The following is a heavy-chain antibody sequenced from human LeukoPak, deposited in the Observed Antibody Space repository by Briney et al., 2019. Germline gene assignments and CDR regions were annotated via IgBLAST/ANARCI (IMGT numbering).Heavy chain of an antibody. D-gene: IGHD4-17*01. J-gene: IGHJ4*02. Sequence: SETLSLTCTVSGGSISSGSYYWGWIRQPPGKGGEWIGSIYYSGSGSPYYNPSLQSRVTISVDTFKSQFSMKLSSVTAADTAVYYCARMGTSVTSPPGYYWGQGTLVTVSS. CDR3: ARMGTSVTSPPGYY. CDR1: GGSISSGSYY. V-gene: IGHV4-39*01. CDR2: IYYSGSGSP.